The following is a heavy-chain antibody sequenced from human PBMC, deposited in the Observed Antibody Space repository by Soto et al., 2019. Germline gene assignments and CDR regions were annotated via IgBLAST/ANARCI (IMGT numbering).Heavy chain of an antibody. CDR3: ARDPAPYIAAADSRFDY. J-gene: IGHJ4*02. D-gene: IGHD6-13*01. Sequence: GGSLRLSCAASGFTFSDYYMSWIRQAPGKGLEWVSYISSSGSTIYYADSVKGRFTISRDNAKNSLYLQMNSLRAEDTAVYYCARDPAPYIAAADSRFDYWGQGTLVTAPQ. CDR1: GFTFSDYY. V-gene: IGHV3-11*01. CDR2: ISSSGSTI.